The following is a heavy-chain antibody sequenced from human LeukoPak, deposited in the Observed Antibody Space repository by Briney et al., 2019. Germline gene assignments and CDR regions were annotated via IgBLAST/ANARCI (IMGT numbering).Heavy chain of an antibody. D-gene: IGHD3-22*01. J-gene: IGHJ4*02. Sequence: GGSLRLSCAASGFTFSSYSMSWVRQAPGKGLEWVSSISSTSSYIYYADSVKGRFTISRDNAKNSLFLQINSLRAEDTAVYYCARELMGLTMIVVVNPIDYWGQGTLVTVSS. CDR3: ARELMGLTMIVVVNPIDY. CDR1: GFTFSSYS. CDR2: ISSTSSYI. V-gene: IGHV3-21*01.